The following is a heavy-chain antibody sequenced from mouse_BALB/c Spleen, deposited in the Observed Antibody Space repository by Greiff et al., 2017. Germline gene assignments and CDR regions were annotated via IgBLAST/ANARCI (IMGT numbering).Heavy chain of an antibody. J-gene: IGHJ1*01. CDR1: GFSLTSYD. D-gene: IGHD1-1*01. CDR3: VRYGSSHWYFDV. CDR2: IWTGGGT. V-gene: IGHV2-9-2*01. Sequence: VKLMESGPGLVAPSQSLSITCTVSGFSLTSYDISWIRQPPGKGLEWLGVIWTGGGTNYNSAFMSRLSISKDNSKSQVFLKMNSLQTDDTAIYYCVRYGSSHWYFDVWGAGTTVTVSS.